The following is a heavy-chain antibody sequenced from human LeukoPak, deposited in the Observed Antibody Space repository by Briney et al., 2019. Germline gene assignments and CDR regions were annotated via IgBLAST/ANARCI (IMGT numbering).Heavy chain of an antibody. V-gene: IGHV1-69*13. CDR3: ARYYDILTGSIPQPPGYYYYYGMDV. CDR2: IIPIIGTA. CDR1: GGTFSSYA. D-gene: IGHD3-9*01. Sequence: SVKVSCKASGGTFSSYAISWVRQAPGQGLEWMGGIIPIIGTANYAQKFQGRVTITADESTSTAYMELSSLRSEDTAVYYCARYYDILTGSIPQPPGYYYYYGMDVWGKRTTVTVSS. J-gene: IGHJ6*04.